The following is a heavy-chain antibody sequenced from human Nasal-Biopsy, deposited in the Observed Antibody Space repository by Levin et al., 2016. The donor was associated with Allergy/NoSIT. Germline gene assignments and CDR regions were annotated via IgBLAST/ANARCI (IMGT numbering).Heavy chain of an antibody. CDR1: GGSITSGDYY. D-gene: IGHD2-21*02. CDR2: IYYSGSS. Sequence: LRLSCTVSGGSITSGDYYWHWIRQPPGKGLEWIGYIYYSGSSYHNPSLNSRFTISLDTSKRQFSLKLRSVTAADTAVYFCARGPVGGHYFFDSWGQGTLVTVSS. V-gene: IGHV4-30-4*01. CDR3: ARGPVGGHYFFDS. J-gene: IGHJ4*02.